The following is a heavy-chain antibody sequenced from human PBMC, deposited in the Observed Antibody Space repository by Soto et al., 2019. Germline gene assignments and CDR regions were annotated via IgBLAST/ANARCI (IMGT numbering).Heavy chain of an antibody. CDR3: AIVLPPPDY. CDR2: ISAYNGNT. CDR1: GYTFTSYG. J-gene: IGHJ4*02. V-gene: IGHV1-18*01. Sequence: QVQLVQSGAEVKKPGASVKVSCRASGYTFTSYGISWVRQAPGQGLEWMGWISAYNGNTNYAQRLQGRVTMTTDTSASPVCRERRRRGSDVAAVYYCAIVLPPPDYGGQGTLVTVPS. D-gene: IGHD6-6*01.